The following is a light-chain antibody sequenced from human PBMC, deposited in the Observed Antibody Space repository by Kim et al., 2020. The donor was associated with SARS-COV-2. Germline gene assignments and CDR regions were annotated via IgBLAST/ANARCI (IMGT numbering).Light chain of an antibody. Sequence: SPGERATLSCRASQTVSNKSLAWYQQRPGQAPRLLIYGASTRATGIPDRFSGSGSGPDFALTISRLEPEDVAVYYCQHYGSSPPYTFGPGTKLEI. V-gene: IGKV3-20*01. CDR2: GAS. J-gene: IGKJ2*01. CDR3: QHYGSSPPYT. CDR1: QTVSNKS.